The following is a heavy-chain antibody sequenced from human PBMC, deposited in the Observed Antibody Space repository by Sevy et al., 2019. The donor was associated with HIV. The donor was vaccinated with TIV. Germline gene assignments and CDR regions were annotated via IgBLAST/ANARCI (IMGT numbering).Heavy chain of an antibody. V-gene: IGHV3-33*08. CDR2: IWYDGSNK. CDR3: ARLGYCSSTSCYMGGTDY. Sequence: GGSLRLSCAASGFTFSSYGMHWVRQAPGKGLEWVAVIWYDGSNKYYADSVKGRFTISRDNSKNTLYLQMNSLRAEDTAVYYCARLGYCSSTSCYMGGTDYWGQGTLVTVSS. CDR1: GFTFSSYG. D-gene: IGHD2-2*02. J-gene: IGHJ4*02.